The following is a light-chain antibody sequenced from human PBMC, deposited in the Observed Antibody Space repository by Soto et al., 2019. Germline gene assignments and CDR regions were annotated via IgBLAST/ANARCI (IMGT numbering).Light chain of an antibody. J-gene: IGKJ1*01. V-gene: IGKV1-39*01. CDR1: ETIDTY. CDR3: QQDYNFPRT. Sequence: DIQMTQSPSSLSASVGDRVTITCRASETIDTYLNWYQQKPGKAPRLLIYFASNLQSGVPVRFSGSGSGTEFTLSISSLQREDFATYFCQQDYNFPRTFGLGTKLEIK. CDR2: FAS.